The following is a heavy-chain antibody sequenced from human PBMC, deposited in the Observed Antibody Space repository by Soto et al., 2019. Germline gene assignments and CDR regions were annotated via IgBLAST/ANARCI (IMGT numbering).Heavy chain of an antibody. V-gene: IGHV1-8*01. Sequence: GASVKVSCKASGYTFTSYDINCVRHATGQGLEWMGWMNPNSGNTGYAQKFQGRVTMTRNTSISTAYMELSSLRSEDTAVYYCARGHSVNNWFDPWGQGTLVTVSS. CDR3: ARGHSVNNWFDP. J-gene: IGHJ5*02. CDR1: GYTFTSYD. CDR2: MNPNSGNT.